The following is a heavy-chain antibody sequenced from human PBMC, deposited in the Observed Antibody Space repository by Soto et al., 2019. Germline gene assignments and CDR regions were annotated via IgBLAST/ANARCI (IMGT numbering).Heavy chain of an antibody. J-gene: IGHJ4*02. CDR1: GFTFSSYS. D-gene: IGHD1-7*01. V-gene: IGHV3-21*01. CDR3: AGESPQIKTGTTGYFDY. Sequence: PGGSLRLPCAASGFTFSSYSMNWVRQAPGKGLEWVSSISSSSSYIYYADSVKGRFTISRDNAKNSLYLQMNSLRAEDTAVYYCAGESPQIKTGTTGYFDYWGQGTLVTVSS. CDR2: ISSSSSYI.